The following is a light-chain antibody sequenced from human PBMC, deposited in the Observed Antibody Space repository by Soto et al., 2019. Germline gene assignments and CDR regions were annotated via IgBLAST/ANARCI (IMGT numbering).Light chain of an antibody. J-gene: IGKJ4*01. V-gene: IGKV3-15*01. CDR3: QQYNNWPLT. Sequence: EMVMAQSPATLSVSPGERATLSCRASQSVRSKLAWYQQKPGQAPRLLIYGASTRATGIPARFSGSGSGTEFTLTITSLQSEDSAVYYCQQYNNWPLTFGGGTKVEIK. CDR2: GAS. CDR1: QSVRSK.